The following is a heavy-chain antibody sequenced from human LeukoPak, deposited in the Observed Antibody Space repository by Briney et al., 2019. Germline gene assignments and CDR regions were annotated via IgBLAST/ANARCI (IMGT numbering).Heavy chain of an antibody. CDR1: GFTFSSYE. CDR2: IYYIGST. D-gene: IGHD3-22*01. CDR3: ARYYDSTGSFDY. Sequence: GSLRLSCAASGFTFSSYEMNWVRQAPGKGLEWIGYIYYIGSTNYNPSLRSRLTMSVDTSKNQFSLRLSSVIAADTAVYYCARYYDSTGSFDYWGQGTLVTVSS. V-gene: IGHV4-59*01. J-gene: IGHJ4*02.